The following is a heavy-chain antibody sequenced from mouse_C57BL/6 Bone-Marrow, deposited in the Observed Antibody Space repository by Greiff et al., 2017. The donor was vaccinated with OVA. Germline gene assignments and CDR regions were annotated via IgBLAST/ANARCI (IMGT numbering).Heavy chain of an antibody. V-gene: IGHV5-6*01. D-gene: IGHD2-4*01. CDR2: ISSGGSYT. CDR1: GFTFSSYG. J-gene: IGHJ3*01. CDR3: ARHGSSMIPFAY. Sequence: EVKLVESGGDLVKPGGSLKLSCAASGFTFSSYGMSWVRQTPDKRLEWVATISSGGSYTYYPDSVKGRFTISRDNAKNTLYLQMSSLNSEDTAMYYCARHGSSMIPFAYWGQGTLVTVSA.